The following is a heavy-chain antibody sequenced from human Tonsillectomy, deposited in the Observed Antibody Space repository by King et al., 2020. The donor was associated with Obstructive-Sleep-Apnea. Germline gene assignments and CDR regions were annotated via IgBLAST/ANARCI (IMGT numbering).Heavy chain of an antibody. Sequence: VQLVESGGGLVQPGGSLRLSCAASGFTFSSYAMSWVRQAPGKGLEWFSAIRGSGGSTFYADSVKGRFTISRDNSKNTLYLQMNSLRAEDTAVYYCAKGYSFMVRGVIGYWGQGTLVTVSS. J-gene: IGHJ4*02. CDR3: AKGYSFMVRGVIGY. V-gene: IGHV3-23*04. CDR2: IRGSGGST. D-gene: IGHD3-10*01. CDR1: GFTFSSYA.